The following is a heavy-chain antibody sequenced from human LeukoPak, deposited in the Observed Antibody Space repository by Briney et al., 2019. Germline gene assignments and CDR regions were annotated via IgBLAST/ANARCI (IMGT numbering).Heavy chain of an antibody. Sequence: SEPLSLTCAVSTDSFSSHYWTWIRQPPGKGLEWIGYISYIGSTNYNPSLKSRVTISIDTSKNQFCLKLSSVTAAGTAVYYCARDLVTVTKGFDIWGQGTVVSVSS. CDR1: TDSFSSHY. CDR2: ISYIGST. D-gene: IGHD4-17*01. CDR3: ARDLVTVTKGFDI. J-gene: IGHJ3*02. V-gene: IGHV4-59*11.